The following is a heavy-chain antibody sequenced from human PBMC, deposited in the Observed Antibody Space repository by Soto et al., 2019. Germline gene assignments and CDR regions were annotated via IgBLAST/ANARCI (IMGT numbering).Heavy chain of an antibody. CDR2: ISAYNGNT. Sequence: ASVKVSCKASGYTFTSYGISWVRQAPGQGLEWMGWISAYNGNTNYAQKLQGRVTMTTDTSTSTAYMELRSLRSDDTAVYYCARTLEQWLAPSYFDYWGQGTLVTVSS. D-gene: IGHD6-19*01. CDR1: GYTFTSYG. V-gene: IGHV1-18*01. CDR3: ARTLEQWLAPSYFDY. J-gene: IGHJ4*02.